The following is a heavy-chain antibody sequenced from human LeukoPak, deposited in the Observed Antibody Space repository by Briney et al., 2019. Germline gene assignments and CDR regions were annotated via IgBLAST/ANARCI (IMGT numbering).Heavy chain of an antibody. J-gene: IGHJ4*02. D-gene: IGHD3-3*01. Sequence: NPSETLSLTCIVSGGSISSYYWNWIRQSAGKGLEWIGRIYIGGSTSYNPSLKSRVTMSVDTSKNQFTLKLSSVTAADTAVYYCARQGYDFWSGYYRNYWGQGTLVTVSS. CDR3: ARQGYDFWSGYYRNY. V-gene: IGHV4-4*07. CDR2: IYIGGST. CDR1: GGSISSYY.